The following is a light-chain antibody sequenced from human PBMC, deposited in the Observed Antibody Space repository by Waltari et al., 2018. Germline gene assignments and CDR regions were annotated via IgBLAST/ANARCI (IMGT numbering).Light chain of an antibody. J-gene: IGLJ2*01. CDR3: CSQSSNNGVI. CDR2: DVS. V-gene: IGLV2-14*03. Sequence: QSALTQPASVSGSPGQSITVSCTGSSRDVGGDDSVSWYQDLPGQAPRVIIYDVSSRPSGVSDRFSGSKSGNTASLTFSGLQAEDEANYYCCSQSSNNGVIFGGGTKVTVL. CDR1: SRDVGGDDS.